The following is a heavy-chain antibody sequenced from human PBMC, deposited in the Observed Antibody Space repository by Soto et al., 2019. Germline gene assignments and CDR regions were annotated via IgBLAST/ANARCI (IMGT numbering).Heavy chain of an antibody. Sequence: SETLSLTCAVYGESFSGYYWSWIRQPPGKGLEWIGEINHSGSTNYNPSLKSRVTISVDTSKNQFPLKLSSVTAADTAVYYCARGAPIGITFGGVIVVDAFDIWGQGTMVTVSS. CDR2: INHSGST. CDR3: ARGAPIGITFGGVIVVDAFDI. J-gene: IGHJ3*02. V-gene: IGHV4-34*09. D-gene: IGHD3-16*02. CDR1: GESFSGYY.